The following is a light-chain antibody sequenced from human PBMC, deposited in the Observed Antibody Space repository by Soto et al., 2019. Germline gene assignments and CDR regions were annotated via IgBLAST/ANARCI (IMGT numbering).Light chain of an antibody. CDR3: QQYYSTPIP. V-gene: IGKV4-1*01. CDR2: WAS. J-gene: IGKJ5*01. CDR1: QSVLYSSNNKNY. Sequence: DIVMTQSPDSLAVSLGERATINCKSSQSVLYSSNNKNYLAWYQQKPGQPPKLLIYWASTRESGVPDRFSGSGSGTDFTRTISSLQAEDVAVYYCQQYYSTPIPFGQGTRLEIK.